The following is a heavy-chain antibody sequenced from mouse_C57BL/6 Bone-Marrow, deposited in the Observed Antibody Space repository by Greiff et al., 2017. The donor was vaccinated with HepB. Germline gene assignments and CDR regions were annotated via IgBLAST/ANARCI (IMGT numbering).Heavy chain of an antibody. D-gene: IGHD1-1*01. CDR3: ARITTVVAYYAMDY. Sequence: QVQLQPSGAELVRPGSSVKLSCQASGFPFTSYWMHWVKQRPIPGLEWIGNIDPSDSETHYNQKFKDKATLTVDKSSSTAYMQLSRLTSEDSAVYYCARITTVVAYYAMDYWGQGTSVTVSS. CDR1: GFPFTSYW. J-gene: IGHJ4*01. CDR2: IDPSDSET. V-gene: IGHV1-52*01.